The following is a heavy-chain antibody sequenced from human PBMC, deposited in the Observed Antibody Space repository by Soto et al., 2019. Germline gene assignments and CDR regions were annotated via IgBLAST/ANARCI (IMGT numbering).Heavy chain of an antibody. CDR2: INPKSGGK. J-gene: IGHJ4*02. CDR3: AREPATAKPEGVDF. V-gene: IGHV1-2*02. D-gene: IGHD1-1*01. Sequence: ASVKVFCKASGYTFSDYYIHWVRQAPGEWLEWMGLINPKSGGKKYAPKFQGGVTMTRDTSITTAYMELSRLRSGDTAVYYCAREPATAKPEGVDFWGQGTLVTVSS. CDR1: GYTFSDYY.